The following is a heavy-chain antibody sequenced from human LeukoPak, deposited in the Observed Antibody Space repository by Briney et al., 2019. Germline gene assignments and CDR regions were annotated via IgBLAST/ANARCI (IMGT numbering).Heavy chain of an antibody. J-gene: IGHJ4*02. CDR3: ASDADWFESIQYYFDN. CDR1: GLAFSNFA. D-gene: IGHD3-10*01. V-gene: IGHV3-30*04. Sequence: PGGSLRLSCAASGLAFSNFAMHWVRQAPGKGLEWVALISYDGNRQFYADSVKGRFTISRDNSKNTLFPQMNSLRAEDTAVYFCASDADWFESIQYYFDNWGQGTLVTVSS. CDR2: ISYDGNRQ.